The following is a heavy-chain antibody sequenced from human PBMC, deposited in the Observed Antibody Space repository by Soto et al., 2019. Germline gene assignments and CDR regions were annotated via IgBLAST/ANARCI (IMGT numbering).Heavy chain of an antibody. CDR1: GGSVSSGSYY. Sequence: QVQLQESGPGLVKPSETLSLTCTVSGGSVSSGSYYWSWIRQPPGKGLEWIGYIYYSGSTNSNPSLKSRVTISVDTSKNQFSLKLSSVTAADTAVYYCARDRVGDYYFDYWGQGTLVTVSS. J-gene: IGHJ4*02. CDR3: ARDRVGDYYFDY. V-gene: IGHV4-61*01. CDR2: IYYSGST. D-gene: IGHD3-10*01.